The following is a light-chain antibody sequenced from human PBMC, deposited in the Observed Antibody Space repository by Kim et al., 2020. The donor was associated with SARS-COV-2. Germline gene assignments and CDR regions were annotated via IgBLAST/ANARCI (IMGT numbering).Light chain of an antibody. V-gene: IGLV3-19*01. CDR1: SLRSYY. J-gene: IGLJ2*01. Sequence: SSELTRDPAVSVALGQTVRITCQGDSLRSYYASWYQQKSGQAPVLVIYGKNNRPSGIPDRFSGSSSGNTASLTITGAQAEDEADYYCNSRDSSGNLVVFGGGTQLTVL. CDR3: NSRDSSGNLVV. CDR2: GKN.